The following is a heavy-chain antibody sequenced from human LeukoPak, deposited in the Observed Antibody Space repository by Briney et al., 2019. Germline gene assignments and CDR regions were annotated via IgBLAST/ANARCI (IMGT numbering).Heavy chain of an antibody. D-gene: IGHD5-18*01. J-gene: IGHJ4*02. CDR2: ISYDVGKK. V-gene: IGHV3-30*18. CDR1: GFTFSSYG. Sequence: GRSLRLSCAASGFTFSSYGMHWVRQAPGKGLEWVAVISYDVGKKYYADSVKGRFTISRDNSKNTLYLQMNSLRAEDTAVYYCAKSYQRFTVRYSYGYYSDYWGQGTLVTVSS. CDR3: AKSYQRFTVRYSYGYYSDY.